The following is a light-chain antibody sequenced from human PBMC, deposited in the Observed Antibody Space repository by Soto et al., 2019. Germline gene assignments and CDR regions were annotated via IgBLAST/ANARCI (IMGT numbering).Light chain of an antibody. CDR1: QSVSSY. J-gene: IGKJ4*01. CDR3: QQRSDWPPT. CDR2: DAS. V-gene: IGKV3-11*01. Sequence: EIVLTQSPATLSLSPGERATLSFRASQSVSSYLAWYQQKPGQAPRLLIYDASNRATSIPARFSGSGSGTDFTLTISSLEPDDFAVYYCQQRSDWPPTFGGGTKVQIK.